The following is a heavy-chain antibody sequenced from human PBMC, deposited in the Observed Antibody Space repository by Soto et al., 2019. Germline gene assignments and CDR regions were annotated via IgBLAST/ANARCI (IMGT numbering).Heavy chain of an antibody. Sequence: GGSLRLSCAASGFTFSNYEMSWVRQAPGTGLEWVSYISSSASTIYYADSVKGRFTISRDNAKNSLYLQMNRLRAEDTAVYYCARDSNGSSGYYTLGYWGQGNLVTVSS. CDR2: ISSSASTI. J-gene: IGHJ4*02. CDR3: ARDSNGSSGYYTLGY. CDR1: GFTFSNYE. D-gene: IGHD3-3*01. V-gene: IGHV3-48*03.